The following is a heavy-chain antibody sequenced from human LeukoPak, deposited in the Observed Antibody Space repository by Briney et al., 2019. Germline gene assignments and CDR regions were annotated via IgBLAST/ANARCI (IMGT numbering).Heavy chain of an antibody. D-gene: IGHD3-16*01. CDR2: IWNDGSKK. J-gene: IGHJ4*02. Sequence: PGGSLRLSCAASGFSFSTFGMHWARRAPGKGLEWMAVIWNDGSKKFYAESVKGRFTISRDNSQNTLYLQMNRLRAGDTAVYYCGRDSLGGDYWGQGTLVTVSS. CDR3: GRDSLGGDY. V-gene: IGHV3-33*08. CDR1: GFSFSTFG.